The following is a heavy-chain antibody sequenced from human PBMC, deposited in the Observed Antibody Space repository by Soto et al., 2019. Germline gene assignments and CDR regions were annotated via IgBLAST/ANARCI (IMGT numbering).Heavy chain of an antibody. CDR2: ISYDGSNK. CDR3: AKGGSIVVVTATRAEYFQH. CDR1: GFTFSSYG. D-gene: IGHD2-21*02. Sequence: GGSLRLSCAASGFTFSSYGMHWVRQAPGKGLEWVAVISYDGSNKYYADSVKGRFTISRDNSKNTLYLQMNSLRAEDTAVYYCAKGGSIVVVTATRAEYFQHWGQGTLVTV. J-gene: IGHJ1*01. V-gene: IGHV3-30*18.